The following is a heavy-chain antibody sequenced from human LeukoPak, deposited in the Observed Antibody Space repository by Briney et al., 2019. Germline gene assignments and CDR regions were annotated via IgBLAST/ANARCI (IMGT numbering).Heavy chain of an antibody. CDR2: IWYDGSNK. CDR1: GFTFSSYG. CDR3: AREERRGYSYGYFDY. J-gene: IGHJ4*02. D-gene: IGHD5-18*01. Sequence: PGGSLRLSCAASGFTFSSYGMHWVRQAPGKGLEWVAVIWYDGSNKYYADSVKGRFTISRDNSKNTLYLQMNSLRAEDTAVYYCAREERRGYSYGYFDYWGQGTLVTVSP. V-gene: IGHV3-33*01.